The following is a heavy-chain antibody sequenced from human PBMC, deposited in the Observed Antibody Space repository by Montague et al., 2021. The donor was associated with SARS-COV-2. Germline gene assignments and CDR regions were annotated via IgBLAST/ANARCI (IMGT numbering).Heavy chain of an antibody. CDR2: IYNGGLDT. Sequence: SLRLSWAASGFTFSSYAMNWVRQAPGQGLEWVSLIYNGGLDTFYAASVEGRFTISRDNSNNMLYLQMSSLRAEDTAVYYCAKGQMSVAENFQHWGQGTLVTVSA. V-gene: IGHV3-23*03. CDR3: AKGQMSVAENFQH. J-gene: IGHJ1*01. CDR1: GFTFSSYA.